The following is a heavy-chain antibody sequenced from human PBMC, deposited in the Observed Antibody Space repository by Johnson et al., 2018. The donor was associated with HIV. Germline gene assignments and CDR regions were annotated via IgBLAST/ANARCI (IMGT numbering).Heavy chain of an antibody. J-gene: IGHJ3*02. V-gene: IGHV3-30-3*01. Sequence: QVQLVESGGGVVQPGRSLRLSCAASGFTFSSYAMHWVRQAPGKGLEWVAVISYGGSTTYYADSVKGRFTISRDNSKNTVYLQMNSLRAEDMAVYYCAREALPRGLQSSFGGALDIWGQGTMVTVSS. CDR2: ISYGGSTT. CDR3: AREALPRGLQSSFGGALDI. D-gene: IGHD3-16*01. CDR1: GFTFSSYA.